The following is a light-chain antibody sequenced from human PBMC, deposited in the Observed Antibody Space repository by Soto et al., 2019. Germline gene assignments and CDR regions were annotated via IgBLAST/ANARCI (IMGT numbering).Light chain of an antibody. J-gene: IGKJ4*01. CDR3: QQYNKWPPFT. V-gene: IGKV3-15*01. CDR1: ESLSRN. CDR2: GAS. Sequence: ETVMTQSPATLSVSPGEKVTLSCRASESLSRNLAWYQQKSGQAPRLLIYGASTRATGVPARFSGSGSGTEFTLSISSLQSDDFAIYFCQQYNKWPPFTFGGVTTVEIK.